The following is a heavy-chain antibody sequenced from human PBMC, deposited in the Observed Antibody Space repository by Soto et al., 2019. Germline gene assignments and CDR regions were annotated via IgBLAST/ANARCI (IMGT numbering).Heavy chain of an antibody. J-gene: IGHJ6*02. Sequence: QVQLQESGPGLVKPSETLSLTCTVSGGSISSYYWSWIRQPPGKGLEWIGYIYYSGSTNYNPSLKRRVTISVDTTKNHFSLKLSSVTAADTAVYYCARCFGGSSWSPYYYYGMDVWGQGTTVTVSS. V-gene: IGHV4-59*01. CDR3: ARCFGGSSWSPYYYYGMDV. CDR1: GGSISSYY. D-gene: IGHD6-13*01. CDR2: IYYSGST.